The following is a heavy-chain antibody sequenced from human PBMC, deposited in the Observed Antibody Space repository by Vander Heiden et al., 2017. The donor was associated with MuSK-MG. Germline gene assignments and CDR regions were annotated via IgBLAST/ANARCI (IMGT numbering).Heavy chain of an antibody. CDR2: SKPDSGNT. J-gene: IGHJ4*02. CDR1: GYSFTAHH. D-gene: IGHD3-16*01. CDR3: SRDGAPAFVV. V-gene: IGHV1-2*02. Sequence: QVQLVQSGVEVKKPGASVKVPCPASGYSFTAHHLHCVRQAPGQGLEWVGWSKPDSGNTNIAEKFQGRVSMTRDTSTSTVDLEVRGLRSDDTAMYYCSRDGAPAFVVWGQGTRVTVSS.